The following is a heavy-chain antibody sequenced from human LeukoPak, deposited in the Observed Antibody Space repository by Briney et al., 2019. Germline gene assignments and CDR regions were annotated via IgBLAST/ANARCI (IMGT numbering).Heavy chain of an antibody. Sequence: GGSLRLSCAASGFTFSSYSMNWVRQAPGKGLEWVSSISSSSSYIYYADSVKGRFTISRDNAKNSLYLQMNSLRAEDTAVYYCARSSRGSGSYSTFYYFDYWGQGTLVTVSS. CDR1: GFTFSSYS. J-gene: IGHJ4*02. D-gene: IGHD3-10*01. V-gene: IGHV3-21*01. CDR3: ARSSRGSGSYSTFYYFDY. CDR2: ISSSSSYI.